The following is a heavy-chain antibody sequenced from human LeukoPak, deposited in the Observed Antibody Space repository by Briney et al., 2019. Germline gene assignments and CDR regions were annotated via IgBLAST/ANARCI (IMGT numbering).Heavy chain of an antibody. D-gene: IGHD4-23*01. CDR1: GFTFSSYS. J-gene: IGHJ4*02. Sequence: PGGSLRLSCAASGFTFSSYSMNWVRQAPGKGLEWVSYISSSSTIYYADSVKGRFTISRDNAKNSLYLQMNSLRAEDTAVYYCARDYGGPDYWGQGTLVTVSS. V-gene: IGHV3-48*01. CDR2: ISSSSTI. CDR3: ARDYGGPDY.